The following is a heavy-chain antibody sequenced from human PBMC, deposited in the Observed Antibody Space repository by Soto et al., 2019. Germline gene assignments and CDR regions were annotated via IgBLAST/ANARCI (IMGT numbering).Heavy chain of an antibody. CDR3: ARSRVFIAVAGMANYYYYYGMDV. Sequence: PSQTLSLTCAISGDSVSSDSAAWNWIRQSPSRGLEWLGRTYYRSKWYNEYAPSVKSRITINPDTSKNQLSLQLSSVTPEDMAVYYCARSRVFIAVAGMANYYYYYGMDVWGQGTTVTVSS. V-gene: IGHV6-1*01. D-gene: IGHD6-19*01. J-gene: IGHJ6*02. CDR1: GDSVSSDSAA. CDR2: TYYRSKWYN.